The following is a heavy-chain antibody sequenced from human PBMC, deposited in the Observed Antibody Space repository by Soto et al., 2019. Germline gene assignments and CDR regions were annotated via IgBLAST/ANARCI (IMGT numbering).Heavy chain of an antibody. CDR2: ISHRGDT. CDR3: ARHRDDGNSDSAFDV. V-gene: IGHV4-39*01. J-gene: IGHJ3*01. Sequence: SETLSLTCSVSGDSVTGSPYYWGWVRQPPGKGPEWIGSISHRGDTYYNPSLKSRVAIHIDTSSNHVSLSLSSVTAADTSVYYCARHRDDGNSDSAFDVWGQGTVVTVSS. D-gene: IGHD4-17*01. CDR1: GDSVTGSPYY.